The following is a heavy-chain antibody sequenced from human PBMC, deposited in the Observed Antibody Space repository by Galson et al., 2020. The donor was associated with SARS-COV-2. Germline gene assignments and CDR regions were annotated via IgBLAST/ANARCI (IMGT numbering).Heavy chain of an antibody. D-gene: IGHD3-3*01. CDR3: ARDLEKYDFWSGYYSGALTPTRHYGMDV. V-gene: IGHV3-30*04. Sequence: GESLKISCAASGFTFSSYAMHWVRQAPGKGLEWVAVISYDGSNKYYADSVKGRFTISRDNSKNTLYLQMNSLRAEDTAVYYCARDLEKYDFWSGYYSGALTPTRHYGMDVWGQGTTVTVSS. CDR2: ISYDGSNK. J-gene: IGHJ6*02. CDR1: GFTFSSYA.